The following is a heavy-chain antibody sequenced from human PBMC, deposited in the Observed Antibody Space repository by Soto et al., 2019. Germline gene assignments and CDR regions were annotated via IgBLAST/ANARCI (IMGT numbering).Heavy chain of an antibody. J-gene: IGHJ4*02. CDR1: GFTFSSYG. CDR2: ISYDGSNK. CDR3: AKERDVVVVAAPFDY. Sequence: QVQLVESGGGVVQPGRSLRLSCAASGFTFSSYGMHWVRQAPGKGLEWVAVISYDGSNKYYADSVKGRFTISRDNSKNTLYLQMNSLRAEDTAVYYCAKERDVVVVAAPFDYWGQGTRVTVSS. D-gene: IGHD2-15*01. V-gene: IGHV3-30*18.